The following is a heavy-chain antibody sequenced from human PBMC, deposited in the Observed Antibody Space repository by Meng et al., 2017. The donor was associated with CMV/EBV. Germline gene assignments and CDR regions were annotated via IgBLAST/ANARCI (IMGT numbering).Heavy chain of an antibody. CDR3: ARDTMMIMSFDY. CDR1: GYTFTHHG. Sequence: QGQLVQYGAEVGNPGASVKVSCKASGYTFTHHGISWVRQAPGQGLEWMGWISGYNDNTKYARHLQGRVTMTTDTSTNTAYMELRSLRSDDTAIYYCARDTMMIMSFDYWGPGTLVTVSS. D-gene: IGHD3-22*01. J-gene: IGHJ4*02. V-gene: IGHV1-18*01. CDR2: ISGYNDNT.